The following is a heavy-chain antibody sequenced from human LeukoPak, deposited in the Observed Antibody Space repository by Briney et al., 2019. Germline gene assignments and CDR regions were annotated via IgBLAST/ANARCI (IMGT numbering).Heavy chain of an antibody. Sequence: SVKVSCKASGGTFSSYAISWVRQAPGQGLEWMGGIIPIFGTANYAQKFQGRVTITADESTSTAYMELSSLRSGDTAVYYCARDIVVVPAARSRYYMDVWGKGTTVTVSS. V-gene: IGHV1-69*13. CDR2: IIPIFGTA. CDR3: ARDIVVVPAARSRYYMDV. CDR1: GGTFSSYA. J-gene: IGHJ6*03. D-gene: IGHD2-2*01.